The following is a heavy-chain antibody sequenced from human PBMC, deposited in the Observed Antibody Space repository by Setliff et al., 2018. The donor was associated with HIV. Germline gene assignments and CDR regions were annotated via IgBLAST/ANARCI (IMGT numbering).Heavy chain of an antibody. CDR1: GFTFSGSA. CDR2: IRNDGSDK. D-gene: IGHD6-19*01. V-gene: IGHV3-30*02. Sequence: SLRLSCAASGFTFSGSAMHWVRQAPGKGLEWVAFIRNDGSDKHYVDSVKGRFTISRDNSKNTLYLQMNSLRAEDTAVYYCAMSPYSSGLFDYWGQGTLVTVSS. CDR3: AMSPYSSGLFDY. J-gene: IGHJ4*02.